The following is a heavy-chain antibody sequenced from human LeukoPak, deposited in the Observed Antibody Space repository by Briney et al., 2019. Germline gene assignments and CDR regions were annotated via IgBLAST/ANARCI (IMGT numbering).Heavy chain of an antibody. CDR1: GGSISSGGYS. CDR3: ARCSTTGEFDY. V-gene: IGHV4-30-4*07. CDR2: IYYSGST. D-gene: IGHD1-1*01. J-gene: IGHJ4*02. Sequence: PSETLSLTCAVSGGSISSGGYSWSWIRQPPGKGLEWIGYIYYSGSTYYNPSLKSRVTISVDTSKNQFSLKLSSVTAADTAVYYCARCSTTGEFDYWGQGTLVTVSS.